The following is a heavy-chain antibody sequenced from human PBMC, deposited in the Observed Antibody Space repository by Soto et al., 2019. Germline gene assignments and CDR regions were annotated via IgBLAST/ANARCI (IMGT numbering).Heavy chain of an antibody. J-gene: IGHJ6*02. CDR2: IIPIFGTA. CDR3: ERHSVPAAMPRAYYYYYGMDV. V-gene: IGHV1-69*13. CDR1: GGTFSSYA. Sequence: SVKVSCKASGGTFSSYAISWVRQAPGQGLEWMGGIIPIFGTANYAQKFQGRVTITADESTITAYMKLSSLRSQETAVYYCERHSVPAAMPRAYYYYYGMDVWGQGTTVTVSS. D-gene: IGHD2-2*01.